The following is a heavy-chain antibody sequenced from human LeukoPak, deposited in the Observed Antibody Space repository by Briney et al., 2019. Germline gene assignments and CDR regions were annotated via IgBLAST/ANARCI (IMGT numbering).Heavy chain of an antibody. J-gene: IGHJ4*02. CDR2: IIPIFGTA. CDR3: ATTGTYYYGSGSYYFVY. V-gene: IGHV1-69*13. Sequence: ASVKVSCKASGGTFSSYAISWVRQAPGQGLEWMGGIIPIFGTANYAQKFQGRVTITADESTSTAYMELSSLRSEDTAVYYCATTGTYYYGSGSYYFVYWGQGTLVTVSS. D-gene: IGHD3-10*01. CDR1: GGTFSSYA.